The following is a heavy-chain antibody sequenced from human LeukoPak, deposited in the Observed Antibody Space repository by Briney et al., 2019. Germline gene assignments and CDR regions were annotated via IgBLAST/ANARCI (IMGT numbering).Heavy chain of an antibody. CDR2: INPNSGGT. D-gene: IGHD1-26*01. J-gene: IGHJ3*02. CDR1: GYTFAGYY. CDR3: ARVPLGLLGATGAFDI. Sequence: ASVKVSCKASGYTFAGYYMHWVRQAPGQGLEWMGWINPNSGGTNYAQKFQGRVAMTRDTSISTAYMELSRLRSDDTAVYYCARVPLGLLGATGAFDIWGQGTMVTVSS. V-gene: IGHV1-2*02.